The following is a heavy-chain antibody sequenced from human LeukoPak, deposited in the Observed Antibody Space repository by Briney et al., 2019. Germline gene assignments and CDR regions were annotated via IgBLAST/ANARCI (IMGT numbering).Heavy chain of an antibody. D-gene: IGHD2-15*01. V-gene: IGHV3-30*01. CDR2: ISYDGSNK. CDR1: GFTFSSYA. J-gene: IGHJ4*02. CDR3: ARDGPSTVVVVRGPFDY. Sequence: GGSLRLSCAASGFTFSSYAMHWVHQAPGKGLEWVAVISYDGSNKYYADSVKGRFTISRDNSKNTLYLQMNSLRAEDTAVYYCARDGPSTVVVVRGPFDYWGQETLVTVSS.